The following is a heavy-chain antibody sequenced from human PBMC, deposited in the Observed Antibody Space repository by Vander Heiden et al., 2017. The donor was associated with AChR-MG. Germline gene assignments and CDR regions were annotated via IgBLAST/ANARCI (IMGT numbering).Heavy chain of an antibody. CDR1: GGTFSSYA. D-gene: IGHD3-9*01. J-gene: IGHJ4*02. CDR2: IIPIFGTA. V-gene: IGHV1-69*01. CDR3: ARSDPDYDILTGYYATTNFDY. Sequence: QVQLVQSGAEVKKPGSSVKVSCKASGGTFSSYAISWVRQAPGQGLEWMEGIIPIFGTANYAQKFQGRVTITADESTSTAYVELSSLRSEDTAVYYCARSDPDYDILTGYYATTNFDYWGQGTLVTVSS.